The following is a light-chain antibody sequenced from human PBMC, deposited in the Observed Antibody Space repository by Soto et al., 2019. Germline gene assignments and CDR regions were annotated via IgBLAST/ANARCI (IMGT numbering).Light chain of an antibody. CDR3: QQTYNTPRT. V-gene: IGKV1-39*01. CDR1: QRITRF. Sequence: DIQMTQSPTSLSASVGDRVNITCRASQRITRFLNWYQQKPGEAPKLLIYTASNLQPGVPPRFAGSGSGAEFTLTIRSLQTEALATYYCQQTYNTPRTFGQGTKVEV. CDR2: TAS. J-gene: IGKJ1*01.